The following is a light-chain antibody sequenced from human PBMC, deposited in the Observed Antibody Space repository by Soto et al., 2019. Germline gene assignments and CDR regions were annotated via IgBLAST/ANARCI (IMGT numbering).Light chain of an antibody. Sequence: DIQMTQSPSTLSASVGDRVTITCRASQKISTWLAWYQQKPGEVPKLLIYKASRLESGVPSRFSGSGSGTEFTLTINSLQADDFATYYCQQHNSFSITFGQGARLEIK. CDR3: QQHNSFSIT. J-gene: IGKJ5*01. CDR2: KAS. CDR1: QKISTW. V-gene: IGKV1-5*03.